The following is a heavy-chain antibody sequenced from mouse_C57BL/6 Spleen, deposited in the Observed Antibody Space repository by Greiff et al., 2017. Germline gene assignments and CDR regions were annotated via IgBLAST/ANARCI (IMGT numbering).Heavy chain of an antibody. Sequence: QVQLQQPGAELVKPGASVKLSCKASGYTFTSYWMHWVKQRPGQGLEWIGMIHPNSGSTNYNEKFKSKATLTVDKSSSTAYTQLSSLTSEDSAVYYCAREGGSTMIKRYFDVWGTGTTVTVSS. CDR2: IHPNSGST. V-gene: IGHV1-64*01. J-gene: IGHJ1*03. D-gene: IGHD2-4*01. CDR1: GYTFTSYW. CDR3: AREGGSTMIKRYFDV.